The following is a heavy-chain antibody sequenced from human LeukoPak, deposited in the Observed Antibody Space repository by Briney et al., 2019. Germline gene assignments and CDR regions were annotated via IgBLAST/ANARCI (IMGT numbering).Heavy chain of an antibody. Sequence: ASVKVSCKASGYTFTGYYMHWVRQAPGQGLEWMGWINPNSGGTNYAQKFQGRVTTTRDTSISTAYMELSRLRSDDTAVYYCARSSTSRFHYYYYGMDVWGQGTTVTVSS. CDR3: ARSSTSRFHYYYYGMDV. CDR2: INPNSGGT. V-gene: IGHV1-2*02. J-gene: IGHJ6*02. D-gene: IGHD2-2*01. CDR1: GYTFTGYY.